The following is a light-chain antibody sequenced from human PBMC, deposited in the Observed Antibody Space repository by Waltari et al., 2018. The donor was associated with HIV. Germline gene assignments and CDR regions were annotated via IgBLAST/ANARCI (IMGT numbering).Light chain of an antibody. CDR3: SSYTSSHTQV. CDR2: DVN. J-gene: IGLJ1*01. V-gene: IGLV2-14*03. CDR1: SSAVGAYNY. Sequence: QSALTQPASVSGSPGQSLTITCTVTSSAVGAYNYFPGYQQHPGKAPKFMIYDVNKRPSGVSNRFSGSKSGNTASLTISGLQAEDEADYYCSSYTSSHTQVFGSGTKVTVL.